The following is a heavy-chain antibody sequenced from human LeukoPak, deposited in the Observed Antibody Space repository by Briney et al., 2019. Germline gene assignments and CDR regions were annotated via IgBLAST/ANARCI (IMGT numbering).Heavy chain of an antibody. J-gene: IGHJ4*02. CDR3: AKMDYYDSSGYPH. Sequence: PGGSLRLSCAASGFTFSSYAMSWVRQAPGKGLEWVPAISGSGGSTYYADSVKGRFTISRDNSKNTLYLQMNSLRAEDTAVYYCAKMDYYDSSGYPHWGQGTLVTVSS. CDR1: GFTFSSYA. CDR2: ISGSGGST. V-gene: IGHV3-23*01. D-gene: IGHD3-22*01.